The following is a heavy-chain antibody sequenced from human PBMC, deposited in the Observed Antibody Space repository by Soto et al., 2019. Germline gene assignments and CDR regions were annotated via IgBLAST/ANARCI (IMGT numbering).Heavy chain of an antibody. Sequence: ASVKVSCKASGYTFTSYAINWVRQATGQGLEWMGWMNPNRGNTGDAQKFQGRVTMTRNTSISTAYLELSSLRSEDTAVYYCARLGDYYDFWGGYYPYYYYYGMDGRGQGTTVSV. CDR2: MNPNRGNT. V-gene: IGHV1-8*01. D-gene: IGHD3-3*01. CDR3: ARLGDYYDFWGGYYPYYYYYGMDG. CDR1: GYTFTSYA. J-gene: IGHJ6*01.